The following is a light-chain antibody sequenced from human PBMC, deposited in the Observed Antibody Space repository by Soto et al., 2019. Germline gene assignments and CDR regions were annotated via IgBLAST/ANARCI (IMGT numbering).Light chain of an antibody. CDR1: SSNIGAGYD. CDR2: GNS. CDR3: QSYDSSLSLHVV. V-gene: IGLV1-40*01. Sequence: QSVLTQPPSVSGAPGQRVTISCTGSSSNIGAGYDVHWYQQLPGTAPKLLIYGNSNRPSGVPDRFSDSKSGTSASLAITGLQAEDEADYYCQSYDSSLSLHVVFGGGTKVTVL. J-gene: IGLJ2*01.